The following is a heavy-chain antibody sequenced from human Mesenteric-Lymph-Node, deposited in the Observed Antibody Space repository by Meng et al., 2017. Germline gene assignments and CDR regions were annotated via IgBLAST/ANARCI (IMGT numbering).Heavy chain of an antibody. CDR3: ARDTMIVVPEYYFDD. D-gene: IGHD3-22*01. J-gene: IGHJ4*02. V-gene: IGHV3-33*08. CDR2: IWYDGSNK. CDR1: GFTFSSYS. Sequence: GESLKISCAASGFTFSSYSMNWVRQAPGKGLEWVAVIWYDGSNKYYADSVKGRFTISRDNSKNTLYLQMNSLRAEDTAVYYCARDTMIVVPEYYFDDWGQGTLVTVSS.